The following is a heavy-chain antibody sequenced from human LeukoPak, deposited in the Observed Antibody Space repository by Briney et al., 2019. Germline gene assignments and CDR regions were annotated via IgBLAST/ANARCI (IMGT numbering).Heavy chain of an antibody. CDR1: GFTFSSYS. CDR2: ISSSSYI. Sequence: GGSLRLSCAASGFTFSSYSMNWVRQAPGKGLEWVSSISSSSYIYYADSVKGRFTISRDNAKNSLYLQMNSLRAEDTAVYYCARDDIQYYYDSSGPFDYWGQGTLVTVSS. D-gene: IGHD3-22*01. CDR3: ARDDIQYYYDSSGPFDY. V-gene: IGHV3-21*01. J-gene: IGHJ4*02.